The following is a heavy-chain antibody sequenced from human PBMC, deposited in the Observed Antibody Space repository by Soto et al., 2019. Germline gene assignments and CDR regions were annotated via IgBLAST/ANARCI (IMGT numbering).Heavy chain of an antibody. V-gene: IGHV4-61*01. Sequence: QVQLQESGPGLVRASETMSLTCTVSGGSISSRKYYWSWVRQPPGKGLEWIGYISYTVTTNYSPSLKRRVTTSVDTSKNPTSLRVISLPAADTAVYYCARSFLADDVSCTWFAPWGKGTLVSVSS. CDR1: GGSISSRKYY. CDR3: ARSFLADDVSCTWFAP. J-gene: IGHJ5*02. D-gene: IGHD2-15*01. CDR2: ISYTVTT.